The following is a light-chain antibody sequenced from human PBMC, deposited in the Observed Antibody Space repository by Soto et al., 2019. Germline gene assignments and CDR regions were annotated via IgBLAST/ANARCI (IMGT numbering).Light chain of an antibody. CDR1: QSIATN. CDR3: QQYNNWPPLT. Sequence: EIVMTQSPATLSVSPGERATLSCSASQSIATNLAWYQQKPGQAPRLLIYDASTRPTDIPARFSGSGSGTEFTLTISRLQSEDFAIYYCQQYNNWPPLTFGGGTKVEIK. V-gene: IGKV3-15*01. CDR2: DAS. J-gene: IGKJ4*01.